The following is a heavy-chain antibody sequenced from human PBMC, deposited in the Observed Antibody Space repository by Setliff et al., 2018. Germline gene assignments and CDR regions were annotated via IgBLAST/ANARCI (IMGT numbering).Heavy chain of an antibody. D-gene: IGHD1-26*01. CDR1: GASVSGNSYY. V-gene: IGHV4-39*07. J-gene: IGHJ4*02. CDR2: MYYGGGGST. CDR3: ARDGSAFFYQN. Sequence: SETLSLTCTVSGASVSGNSYYWGWIRQPPGKGLEWIGSMYYGGGGSTYYNASLKSRVTTSVDASKKQFSLKLYSATAADTATYYCARDGSAFFYQNWGQGSLVTVSS.